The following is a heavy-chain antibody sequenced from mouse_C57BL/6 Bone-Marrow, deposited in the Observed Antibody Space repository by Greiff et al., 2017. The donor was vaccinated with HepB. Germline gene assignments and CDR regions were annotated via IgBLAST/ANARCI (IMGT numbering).Heavy chain of an antibody. CDR2: IYPRSGNT. CDR3: AREEGYYGNLRNYFDY. D-gene: IGHD2-1*01. Sequence: VQLQQSGAELARPGASVKLSCKASGYTFTSYGISWVKQRTGQGLEWIGEIYPRSGNTYYNEKFKGKATLTADKSSSTAYMELRSLTSEDSAVYFCAREEGYYGNLRNYFDYWGQGTTLTVSS. CDR1: GYTFTSYG. J-gene: IGHJ2*01. V-gene: IGHV1-81*01.